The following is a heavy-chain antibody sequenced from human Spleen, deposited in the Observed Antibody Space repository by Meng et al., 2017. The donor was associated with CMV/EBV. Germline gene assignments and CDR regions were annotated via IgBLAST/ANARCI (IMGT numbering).Heavy chain of an antibody. CDR3: AKDITIFGVVTRGGMDV. Sequence: GESLKISCAASGFTFSSYWMSWVRQAPGKGLEWVANIKQDGSEKYYVDSVKGRFTISRDNAKNSLYLQMNSLRAEDTAVYYCAKDITIFGVVTRGGMDVWGQGTTVTVSS. J-gene: IGHJ6*02. D-gene: IGHD3-3*01. CDR1: GFTFSSYW. V-gene: IGHV3-7*01. CDR2: IKQDGSEK.